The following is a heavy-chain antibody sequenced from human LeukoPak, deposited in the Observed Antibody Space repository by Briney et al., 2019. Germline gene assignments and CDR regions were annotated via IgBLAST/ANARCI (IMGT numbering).Heavy chain of an antibody. V-gene: IGHV4-31*11. CDR2: VSSSGTT. Sequence: SQTLSLTAASSGGSISREGEYWVWLGQYPGKDLESIGSVSSSGTTTYNPSLKSRVTISLDTSQNQFSLNLRSLTAADTAVYYCAREMVRDAFDIWGQGTMVTVSS. J-gene: IGHJ3*02. CDR3: AREMVRDAFDI. CDR1: GGSISREGEY. D-gene: IGHD2-8*01.